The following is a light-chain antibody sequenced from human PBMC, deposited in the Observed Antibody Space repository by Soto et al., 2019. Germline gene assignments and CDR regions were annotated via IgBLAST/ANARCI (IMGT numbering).Light chain of an antibody. CDR1: QSVDST. Sequence: EIVMTQSPATLSVSPGETAALSCRASQSVDSTLAWYQQKPGQAPRLLIYDASTRATGIPARFSGSGSGTEFTLTISRLQSEDFAVYFCQQYHKWPPYTFGQGTKLDIK. CDR2: DAS. CDR3: QQYHKWPPYT. J-gene: IGKJ2*01. V-gene: IGKV3-15*01.